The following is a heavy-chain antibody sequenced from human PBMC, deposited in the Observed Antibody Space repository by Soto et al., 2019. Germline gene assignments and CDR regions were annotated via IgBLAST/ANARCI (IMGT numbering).Heavy chain of an antibody. J-gene: IGHJ4*02. Sequence: PGGSLRLSCAASGFTFSNFWMHWVRQAPGKGLVWVSVIYSGGSTNYADSVKGRFTISRDDSKNTLFLQMNSLRAEDTAVYYCATAKLLLPWLFDYWGQGTLVTVSS. CDR2: IYSGGST. CDR1: GFTFSNFW. D-gene: IGHD2-15*01. CDR3: ATAKLLLPWLFDY. V-gene: IGHV3-66*01.